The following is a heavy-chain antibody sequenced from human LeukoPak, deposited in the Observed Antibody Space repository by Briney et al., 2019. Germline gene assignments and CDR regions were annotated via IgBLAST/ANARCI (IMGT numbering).Heavy chain of an antibody. V-gene: IGHV1-2*02. CDR3: ARYRWELQPFDY. Sequence: ASVKVSCKASGYTFTGYYMHWVRQAPGQGLEWMGWINPNSGGTNYAQKFQGRVTMTRDTSISTAYMELSRLRSDDTAVYYRARYRWELQPFDYWGQGTLVTVSS. CDR1: GYTFTGYY. CDR2: INPNSGGT. J-gene: IGHJ4*02. D-gene: IGHD1-26*01.